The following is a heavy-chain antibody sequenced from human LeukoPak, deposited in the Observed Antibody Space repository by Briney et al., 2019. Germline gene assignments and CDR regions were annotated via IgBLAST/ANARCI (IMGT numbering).Heavy chain of an antibody. Sequence: GGSLRLSCAASGFTFSTYGMNWVRQAPGKGLEWVSGITPDAGRTYYADSVKGRFTISRDNSKNMLYLQMTSLRAEDTAVYYCAKGTSTYSSGSFDYWGRGTLVTVSS. V-gene: IGHV3-23*01. J-gene: IGHJ4*02. CDR3: AKGTSTYSSGSFDY. D-gene: IGHD6-19*01. CDR2: ITPDAGRT. CDR1: GFTFSTYG.